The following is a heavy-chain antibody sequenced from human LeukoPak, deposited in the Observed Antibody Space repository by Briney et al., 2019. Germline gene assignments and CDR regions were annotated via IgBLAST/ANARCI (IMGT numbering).Heavy chain of an antibody. V-gene: IGHV3-23*01. CDR2: IGGSGINT. J-gene: IGHJ4*02. Sequence: PGGSLRLSCAASGFTFSTYAMSWVRQAPGKGLEWVSGIGGSGINTYYADSVKGRFTISRDNSKNTLYLQMNSLRAEDTAVYYCAKRYIESIFSRPAFNYWGQGTLVTVSS. CDR1: GFTFSTYA. CDR3: AKRYIESIFSRPAFNY. D-gene: IGHD1-26*01.